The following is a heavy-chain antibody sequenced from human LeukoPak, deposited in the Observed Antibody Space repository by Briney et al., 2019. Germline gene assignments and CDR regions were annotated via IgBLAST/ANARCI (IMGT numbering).Heavy chain of an antibody. CDR2: ISGSGGST. V-gene: IGHV3-23*01. D-gene: IGHD2-2*02. Sequence: PGGSLRLSCAASGFTFSSYAMSWVRQAPGKGLEWVSAISGSGGSTYYADSVKGRFTISRDNSKNTLYLQMNSLRAEDTAVYYCAKVRELVTYCSSTSCYKPGAFGIWGQGTMVTVSS. CDR1: GFTFSSYA. J-gene: IGHJ3*02. CDR3: AKVRELVTYCSSTSCYKPGAFGI.